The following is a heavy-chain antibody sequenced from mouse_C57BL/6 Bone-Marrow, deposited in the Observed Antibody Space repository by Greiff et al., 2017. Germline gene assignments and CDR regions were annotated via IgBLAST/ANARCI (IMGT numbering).Heavy chain of an antibody. CDR2: ISYSGST. CDR3: ARGRLWYFDV. Sequence: EVKLQESGPGLAKPSQTLSLTCSVTGYSITSDYWNWVRKFPGNKLAYMGYISYSGSTYYTPSLNSRISIIRDTSKTQYYLQLNSVTTEDTATYYCARGRLWYFDVWGTGTTVTVAS. V-gene: IGHV3-8*01. CDR1: GYSITSDY. D-gene: IGHD2-13*01. J-gene: IGHJ1*03.